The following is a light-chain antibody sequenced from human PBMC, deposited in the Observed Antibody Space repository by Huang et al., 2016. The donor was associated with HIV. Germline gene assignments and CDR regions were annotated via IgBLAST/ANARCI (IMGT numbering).Light chain of an antibody. CDR2: GAS. Sequence: EIVLTQSPGTLSLSPGKRATLSCRASQSVNSGYLAWYQQKPGQSPRLLIYGASSRATGIPGRFSGSGSGTDFTLSISRLQAEDFAVYFCQQYGSSPGTFGRGTKVEMK. J-gene: IGKJ1*01. CDR3: QQYGSSPGT. CDR1: QSVNSGY. V-gene: IGKV3-20*01.